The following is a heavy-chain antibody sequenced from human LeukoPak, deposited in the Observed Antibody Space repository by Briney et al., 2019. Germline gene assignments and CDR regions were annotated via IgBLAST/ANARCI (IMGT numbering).Heavy chain of an antibody. D-gene: IGHD1-7*01. CDR2: ISSSSSYI. J-gene: IGHJ5*02. CDR1: GFTFSSYW. Sequence: GGSLRLSCAASGFTFSSYWMHWVRQAPGKGLEWVSSISSSSSYIYYADSVKGRFTISRDNAKNSLYLQMNSLRAEDTAVYYCARDWGITGTTGWFDPWGQGTLVTVSS. V-gene: IGHV3-21*01. CDR3: ARDWGITGTTGWFDP.